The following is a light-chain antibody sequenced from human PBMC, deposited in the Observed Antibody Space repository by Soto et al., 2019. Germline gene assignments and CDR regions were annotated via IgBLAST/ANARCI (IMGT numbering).Light chain of an antibody. CDR1: QSISSY. V-gene: IGKV1-39*01. CDR2: AAS. CDR3: QQSYSTLPT. Sequence: SPSSLSSSVIYRFTATYRASQSISSYLNWYQQKPGKAPKLLIYAASSLRSGVPSRFSGSGSGTDFTLTISSLQPEDFATYYCQQSYSTLPTFGQGTKVDIK. J-gene: IGKJ1*01.